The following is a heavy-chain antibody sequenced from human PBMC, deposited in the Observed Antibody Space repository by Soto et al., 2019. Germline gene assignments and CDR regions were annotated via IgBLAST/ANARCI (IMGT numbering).Heavy chain of an antibody. Sequence: ASETLSLTCTVSGGSISNYGGSWILQPPGKGLEWIGYIHYNGNTNYNPSLKSRVTISIDTSKNQFSLELRSVTAADTAVYYCARFTTVTTYFDYWGQETLVTVSS. V-gene: IGHV4-59*01. J-gene: IGHJ4*02. CDR1: GGSISNYG. CDR2: IHYNGNT. D-gene: IGHD4-17*01. CDR3: ARFTTVTTYFDY.